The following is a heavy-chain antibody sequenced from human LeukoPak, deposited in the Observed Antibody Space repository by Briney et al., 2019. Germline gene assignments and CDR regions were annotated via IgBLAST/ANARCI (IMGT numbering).Heavy chain of an antibody. CDR3: ARTRGLLDAFDI. V-gene: IGHV3-33*01. D-gene: IGHD1-7*01. CDR2: IWYEGTEK. Sequence: GGSLRLSCAASGFSFGSFGMHWVRQAPGKGLEWVAAIWYEGTEKYYADSVKGRFTISRDTPKNTLYLQMDSLRADDTALYYCARTRGLLDAFDIWGQGTMVTVSS. J-gene: IGHJ3*02. CDR1: GFSFGSFG.